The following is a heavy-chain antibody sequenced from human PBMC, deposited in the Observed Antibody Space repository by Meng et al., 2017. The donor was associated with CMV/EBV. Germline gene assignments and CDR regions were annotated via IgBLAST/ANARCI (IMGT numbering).Heavy chain of an antibody. D-gene: IGHD2-2*01. J-gene: IGHJ6*01. V-gene: IGHV3-48*03. CDR3: ARDPSIVVVPAAKYYYGMDV. Sequence: GESLKISCAASGFTFSSYDMHWVRQATGKGLEWVSYISSSGSTIYYADSVKGRFTISRDNAKNSLYLQMNSLRAEDTAVYYCARDPSIVVVPAAKYYYGMDVWGQGTAVTVSS. CDR1: GFTFSSYD. CDR2: ISSSGSTI.